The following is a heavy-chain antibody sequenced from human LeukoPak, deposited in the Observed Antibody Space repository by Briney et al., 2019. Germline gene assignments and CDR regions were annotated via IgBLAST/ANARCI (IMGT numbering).Heavy chain of an antibody. CDR2: INTAGDT. V-gene: IGHV3-13*01. D-gene: IGHD1-26*01. CDR3: ARASVGFDY. Sequence: GRSLRLSCAASGFTFSSHDMHWVRQGSGKGLEWVSAINTAGDTYYSGSVKGRFTISRENAKNSLYLQMNSLKAGDTAVYYCARASVGFDYWGQGTLVTVSS. J-gene: IGHJ4*02. CDR1: GFTFSSHD.